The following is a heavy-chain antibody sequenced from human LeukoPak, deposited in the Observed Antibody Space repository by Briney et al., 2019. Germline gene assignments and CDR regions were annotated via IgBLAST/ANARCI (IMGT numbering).Heavy chain of an antibody. D-gene: IGHD3-22*01. CDR1: GGSISSSSYY. CDR2: IYYSGST. J-gene: IGHJ6*03. Sequence: PSETLSLTCTVSGGSISSSSYYWGWIRQPPGKGLEWIGSIYYSGSTYYNPSLKSRVTVSVDTSKNQFSLKLSSVTAADTAVYYCARVLTMTYYYYYMDVWGKGATVTVSS. V-gene: IGHV4-39*01. CDR3: ARVLTMTYYYYYMDV.